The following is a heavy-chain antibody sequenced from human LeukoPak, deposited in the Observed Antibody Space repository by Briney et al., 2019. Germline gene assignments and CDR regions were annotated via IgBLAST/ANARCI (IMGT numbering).Heavy chain of an antibody. CDR2: ISGSGGST. CDR1: GFTFSSYA. J-gene: IGHJ4*02. V-gene: IGHV3-23*01. CDR3: AKGGQWLVQNYFDY. Sequence: PGGSLRLSCAASGFTFSSYAMSWVRQAPGKGLEWVSAISGSGGSTYYADSVKGRFTISRDNSKNTLYLQMNSLRAEGTAVYYCAKGGQWLVQNYFDYWGQGTLVTVSS. D-gene: IGHD6-19*01.